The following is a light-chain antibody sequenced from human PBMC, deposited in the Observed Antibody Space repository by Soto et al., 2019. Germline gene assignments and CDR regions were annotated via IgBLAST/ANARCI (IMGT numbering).Light chain of an antibody. V-gene: IGLV2-14*01. Sequence: QSALSQPASVSGSPGQSITISCTGTSSDVGAYNYVSWYQQHPGKAPKLMIYEVSNRPSGVSNRFSGSKSGNTASLTISGLQAEDEADYYCKSYTTISTLVFGGGTKVTVL. CDR1: SSDVGAYNY. CDR3: KSYTTISTLV. J-gene: IGLJ2*01. CDR2: EVS.